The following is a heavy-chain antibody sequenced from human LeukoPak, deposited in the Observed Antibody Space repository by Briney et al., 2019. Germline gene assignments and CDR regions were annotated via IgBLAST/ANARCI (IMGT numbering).Heavy chain of an antibody. J-gene: IGHJ4*02. CDR3: TTEYYGSLNY. V-gene: IGHV3-15*01. CDR2: IKSKTDGGTT. CDR1: GFTFTNAW. D-gene: IGHD3-10*01. Sequence: GGSLRLSCAASGFTFTNAWMSWVRQAPGKGLEWVGRIKSKTDGGTTEYAVPVKGRFTISRDDSKNTLYLQMNSLITGDTAVYFRTTEYYGSLNYWGQGTLVTVSS.